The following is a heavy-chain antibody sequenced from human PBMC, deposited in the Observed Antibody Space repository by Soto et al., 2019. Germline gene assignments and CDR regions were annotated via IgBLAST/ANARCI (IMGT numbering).Heavy chain of an antibody. J-gene: IGHJ5*02. Sequence: PSGTLSLTCAVSGGCITSYFWSWIRQPPGKGLEWIGYISYSGSTNYNPSLKSRVTISVDTSKNQFSLKLSSVTAADTAVYYCARQIDSGSYFWFDAWGQGTLVTVSS. V-gene: IGHV4-59*08. CDR1: GGCITSYF. CDR2: ISYSGST. CDR3: ARQIDSGSYFWFDA. D-gene: IGHD3-10*01.